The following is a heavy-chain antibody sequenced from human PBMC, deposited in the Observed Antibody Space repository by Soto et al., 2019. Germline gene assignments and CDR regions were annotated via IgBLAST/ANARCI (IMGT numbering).Heavy chain of an antibody. D-gene: IGHD1-1*01. CDR1: GGSISSGDYY. J-gene: IGHJ5*02. CDR2: IYYSGST. V-gene: IGHV4-30-4*01. Sequence: QVPLQESGPGLVKPSQTLSLTCTVSGGSISSGDYYWSWIRQPPGKGLEWIGYIYYSGSTYYNPSLKSRVTISVDTSKNPFSLKLSSVTAADTAVYYCARVITPVPWFDPWGQGTLVTVSS. CDR3: ARVITPVPWFDP.